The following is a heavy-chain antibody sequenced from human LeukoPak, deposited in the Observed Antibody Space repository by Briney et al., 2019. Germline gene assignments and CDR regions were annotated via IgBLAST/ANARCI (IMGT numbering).Heavy chain of an antibody. CDR3: ARGLERGDY. J-gene: IGHJ4*02. D-gene: IGHD3-3*01. CDR2: ISSSGSTI. CDR1: GLTFYNVW. Sequence: GGSLRLSCVDSGLTFYNVWMSWIRQAPGKGLEWVSYISSSGSTIYYADSVKGRFTISRDNAKNSLYLQMNSLRAEDTAVYYCARGLERGDYWGQGTLVTVSS. V-gene: IGHV3-11*04.